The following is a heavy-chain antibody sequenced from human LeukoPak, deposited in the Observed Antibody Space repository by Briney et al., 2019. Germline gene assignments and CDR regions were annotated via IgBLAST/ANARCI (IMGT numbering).Heavy chain of an antibody. J-gene: IGHJ4*02. CDR2: INPNSGGT. Sequence: ASVKVSCKASGYTFTGYYMHWVRQAPGQGLEWMGRINPNSGGTNYAQKFQGRVTMTRDTSISTAYMELSRLRSEDTAVYYCAREDTSGSLDYWGQGTLVTVSS. CDR1: GYTFTGYY. V-gene: IGHV1-2*06. D-gene: IGHD3-22*01. CDR3: AREDTSGSLDY.